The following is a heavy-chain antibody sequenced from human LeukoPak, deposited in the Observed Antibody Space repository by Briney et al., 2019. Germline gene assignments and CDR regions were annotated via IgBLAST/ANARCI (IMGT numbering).Heavy chain of an antibody. CDR3: ARGASPKDAVFFDY. Sequence: SETLSLTCTVSGGSVSGYYWSWIRQPPGKGLEFIGYIFYSGSTKYNPSLKSRVTILVDTSQNQFSLQLNSVTAADTAVYYCARGASPKDAVFFDYWGQGALITVSS. D-gene: IGHD3-16*01. V-gene: IGHV4-59*08. J-gene: IGHJ4*02. CDR1: GGSVSGYY. CDR2: IFYSGST.